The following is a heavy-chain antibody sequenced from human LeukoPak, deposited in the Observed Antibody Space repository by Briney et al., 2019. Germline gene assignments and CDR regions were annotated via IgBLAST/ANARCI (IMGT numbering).Heavy chain of an antibody. D-gene: IGHD6-19*01. V-gene: IGHV4-39*07. CDR1: GRSISSSGYY. Sequence: PSETLSLTCTVSGRSISSSGYYWGWIRQPPGKGLEWIGTIYYSRSTFYNPSLKSRVTISVDTSKNQCSLKLSSVTAADTAVYYCARVRYSSGQPDYWGQGTLVTVSS. CDR2: IYYSRST. J-gene: IGHJ4*02. CDR3: ARVRYSSGQPDY.